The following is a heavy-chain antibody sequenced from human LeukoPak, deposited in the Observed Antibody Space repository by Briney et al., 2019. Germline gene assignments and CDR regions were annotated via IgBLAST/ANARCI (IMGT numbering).Heavy chain of an antibody. V-gene: IGHV1-18*01. J-gene: IGHJ3*02. CDR3: ARVRNIAARRDAFDI. Sequence: ASVKVSCKASGYTFTSYGISWVRQAPGQGLEWMGWISAYNGNTNYAQKLQGRVTMTTDTSTSTAYMELRSLRSDDTAVYYCARVRNIAARRDAFDIWGQGTKVTVSS. CDR2: ISAYNGNT. CDR1: GYTFTSYG. D-gene: IGHD6-6*01.